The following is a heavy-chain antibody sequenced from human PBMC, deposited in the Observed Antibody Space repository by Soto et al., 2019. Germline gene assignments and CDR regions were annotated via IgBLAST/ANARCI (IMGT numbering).Heavy chain of an antibody. CDR3: ARDPSVVAAAGFYYYYYGMDV. Sequence: PGGSLRLSCAASGFTFGIYWMSWVGQAPGKGLEWVANIKQDGSEKYYVDSVKGRFTISRDNAKNSLYLQMNSLRAEDTAVYYCARDPSVVAAAGFYYYYYGMDVWGQGTTVTVSS. J-gene: IGHJ6*02. CDR1: GFTFGIYW. CDR2: IKQDGSEK. D-gene: IGHD6-13*01. V-gene: IGHV3-7*01.